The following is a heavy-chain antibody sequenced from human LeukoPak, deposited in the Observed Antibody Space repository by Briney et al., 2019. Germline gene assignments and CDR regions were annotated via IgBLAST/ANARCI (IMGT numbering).Heavy chain of an antibody. CDR3: ARDINYDFWSGFGY. J-gene: IGHJ4*02. Sequence: ASVKVSCKASGGTFSSYAISWVRQAPGQGLEWMGRIIPIFGIANYAQKFQGRVTITADKSTSTAYMELSSLRSEDTAVYYCARDINYDFWSGFGYWGQGTLVTVSS. D-gene: IGHD3-3*01. V-gene: IGHV1-69*04. CDR1: GGTFSSYA. CDR2: IIPIFGIA.